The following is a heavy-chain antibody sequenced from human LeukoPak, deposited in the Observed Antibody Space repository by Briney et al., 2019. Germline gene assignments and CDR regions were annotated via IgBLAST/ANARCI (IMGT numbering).Heavy chain of an antibody. D-gene: IGHD6-25*01. CDR1: GGSISIISSSTYY. CDR3: ARQLPTAAADTRGYFDY. Sequence: SEALSLTCTVSGGSISIISSSTYYWGWIRQAPGKGLEWIGSLYYGENSHYNPSLKSRATLSVDTSNNQFSLKLTSVTAADAAVYFCARQLPTAAADTRGYFDYWGQGTVVTVSS. J-gene: IGHJ4*02. V-gene: IGHV4-39*01. CDR2: LYYGENS.